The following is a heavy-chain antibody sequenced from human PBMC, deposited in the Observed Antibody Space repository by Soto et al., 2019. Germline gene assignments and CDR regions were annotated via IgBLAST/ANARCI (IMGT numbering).Heavy chain of an antibody. Sequence: QITLKESGPTLVKPTQTLTLTCTFSGLSLSTSGEAVGWIGQPPGKALEWLALIYWDDDKRYNPTLKTRLTITNDTSKNQVVLALTNMDPVDTATYYCAHYVSSSPAGCFDPWGQGILVTVSP. V-gene: IGHV2-5*02. CDR3: AHYVSSSPAGCFDP. CDR1: GLSLSTSGEA. J-gene: IGHJ5*02. CDR2: IYWDDDK. D-gene: IGHD3-10*02.